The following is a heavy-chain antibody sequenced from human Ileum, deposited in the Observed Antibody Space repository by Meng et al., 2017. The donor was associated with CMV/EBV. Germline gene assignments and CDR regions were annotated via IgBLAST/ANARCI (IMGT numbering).Heavy chain of an antibody. CDR1: GDIFTGYY. CDR2: IRLNSGDT. CDR3: ARENWVYDY. Sequence: QGQMVQSVTEMETPGASVKVSCKASGDIFTGYYMHWFRQAPGQGLEWMGQIRLNSGDTHYAQKFQGRVTMTRDMSIITAYMELSSLMSDDTAVYYCARENWVYDYWGQGTLVTVSS. J-gene: IGHJ4*02. D-gene: IGHD7-27*01. V-gene: IGHV1-2*06.